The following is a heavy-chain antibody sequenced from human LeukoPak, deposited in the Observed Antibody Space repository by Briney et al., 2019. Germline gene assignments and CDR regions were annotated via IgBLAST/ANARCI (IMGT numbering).Heavy chain of an antibody. CDR2: IYYSGST. Sequence: SETLSLTCTVSSGSISSYYWSWIRQPPGKGLEWIGYIYYSGSTNYNPPLKSRVTISVDTSKNQFSLKLSSVIVADTAVYYCARHPSAAAKLLFDYWGQGTLVTVSS. CDR3: ARHPSAAAKLLFDY. CDR1: SGSISSYY. D-gene: IGHD6-13*01. J-gene: IGHJ4*02. V-gene: IGHV4-59*08.